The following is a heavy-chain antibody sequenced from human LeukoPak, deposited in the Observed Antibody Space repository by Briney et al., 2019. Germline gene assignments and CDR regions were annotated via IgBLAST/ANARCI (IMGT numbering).Heavy chain of an antibody. J-gene: IGHJ4*02. CDR2: ISGSAGDT. D-gene: IGHD1-26*01. V-gene: IGHV3-23*01. Sequence: PGGSLRLSCAASGFSLSSYSMSWVRQAPGKGLEWVSLISGSAGDTYYADSVKGRFTISRDNAENTLYLQMSSLRAEDTAIYFCARAAYYRFDYWGQGTLVTVSS. CDR3: ARAAYYRFDY. CDR1: GFSLSSYS.